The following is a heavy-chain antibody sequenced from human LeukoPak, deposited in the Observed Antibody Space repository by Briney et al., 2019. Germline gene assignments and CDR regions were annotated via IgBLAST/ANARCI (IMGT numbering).Heavy chain of an antibody. Sequence: SETLSLTCAVFGESFSVYYWTWIRQPPGKGLEWIGEINHSGSTSYNPSLKSRVTISLDTSKNQFSLKMTSVTAADTAVYYCARGVPGVYYYYYMDVWGNGTTVTVSS. J-gene: IGHJ6*03. CDR3: ARGVPGVYYYYYMDV. CDR2: INHSGST. V-gene: IGHV4-34*01. CDR1: GESFSVYY. D-gene: IGHD2-8*01.